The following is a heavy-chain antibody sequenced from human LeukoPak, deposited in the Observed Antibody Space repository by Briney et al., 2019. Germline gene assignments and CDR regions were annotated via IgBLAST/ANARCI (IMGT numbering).Heavy chain of an antibody. CDR2: ISGSGGST. J-gene: IGHJ4*02. Sequence: GGSLRLSCAASGFTFSSYAMSWVRQAPGKGLEWVSAISGSGGSTYYADSVKGRFTISRDNSTNTLYLQMNSLRAEDTAVYYCAKVKLALTFFDYWGQGTLVTVSS. CDR3: AKVKLALTFFDY. V-gene: IGHV3-23*01. D-gene: IGHD3-9*01. CDR1: GFTFSSYA.